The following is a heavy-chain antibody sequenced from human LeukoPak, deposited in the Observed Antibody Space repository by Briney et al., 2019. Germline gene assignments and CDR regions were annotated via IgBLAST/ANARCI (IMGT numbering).Heavy chain of an antibody. V-gene: IGHV5-51*01. D-gene: IGHD3-22*01. CDR2: IYPGDSDT. Sequence: GESLQISCKGSGYSFTSYWIGWVRQMPGKGLEWMGIIYPGDSDTRYSPSFQGQVTISADKSISTAYLQWSSLKASDTAMYYCARHYYYDSSVYYGMDVWGQGTTVTVSS. CDR3: ARHYYYDSSVYYGMDV. CDR1: GYSFTSYW. J-gene: IGHJ6*02.